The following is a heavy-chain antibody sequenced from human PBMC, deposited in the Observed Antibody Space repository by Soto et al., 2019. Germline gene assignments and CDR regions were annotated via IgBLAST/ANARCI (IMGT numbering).Heavy chain of an antibody. J-gene: IGHJ6*02. CDR3: ARGYCSGGSCPLYYYYYYGMDV. CDR2: IYPGDSDT. D-gene: IGHD2-15*01. V-gene: IGHV5-51*01. CDR1: GYSFTSYW. Sequence: GESLKISCKGSGYSFTSYWIGWVRQMPGKGLEWMGIIYPGDSDTRYSPSFQGQVTISADKSISTAYPQWSSLKASDTAMYYCARGYCSGGSCPLYYYYYYGMDVWGQGTTVTVSS.